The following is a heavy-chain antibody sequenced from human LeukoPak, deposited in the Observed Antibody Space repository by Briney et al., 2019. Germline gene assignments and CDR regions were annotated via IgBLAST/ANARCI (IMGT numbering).Heavy chain of an antibody. CDR2: ISWNSGSI. V-gene: IGHV3-9*03. D-gene: IGHD3-22*01. CDR3: AKAPVNYYDSSGLYFDY. J-gene: IGHJ4*02. Sequence: PGGSLRLSCAASGFTFDDYAMHWVRQAPGKGLEWVSGISWNSGSIGYADSVKGRFTISRDNAKNSLYLQMNSLRAEDMALYYCAKAPVNYYDSSGLYFDYWGQGTLVTVSS. CDR1: GFTFDDYA.